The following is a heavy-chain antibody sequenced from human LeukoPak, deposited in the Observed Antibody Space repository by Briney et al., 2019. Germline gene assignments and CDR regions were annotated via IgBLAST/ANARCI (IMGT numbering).Heavy chain of an antibody. D-gene: IGHD1-26*01. V-gene: IGHV3-30*02. Sequence: GGSLRLSCAASGFTFSSFGMHWVRQDPGKGLEWVAFIRSDGSNKYYADSVKGRLTISRDNSKNTLYLQMNSLRAEDTAAYYCAKDRPGIDYWGQGTLVTVSS. CDR1: GFTFSSFG. J-gene: IGHJ4*02. CDR3: AKDRPGIDY. CDR2: IRSDGSNK.